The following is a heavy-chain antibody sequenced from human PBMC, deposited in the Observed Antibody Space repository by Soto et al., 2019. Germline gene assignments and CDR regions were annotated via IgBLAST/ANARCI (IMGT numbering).Heavy chain of an antibody. Sequence: GGSLRLSCAASGFTFSSYGMHWVRQAPGKGLEWVAVIWYDGSNKYYADSVKGRFTISRDNSKNTLYLQMNSLRAEDTAVYYCARVTYSSSWSYYYYYMDVWGKGTTVTVSS. J-gene: IGHJ6*03. CDR1: GFTFSSYG. CDR3: ARVTYSSSWSYYYYYMDV. D-gene: IGHD6-13*01. CDR2: IWYDGSNK. V-gene: IGHV3-33*01.